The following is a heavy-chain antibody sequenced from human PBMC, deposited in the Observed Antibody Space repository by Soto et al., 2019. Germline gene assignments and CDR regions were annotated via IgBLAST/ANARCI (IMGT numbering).Heavy chain of an antibody. J-gene: IGHJ5*02. Sequence: SETLPLTGAVYGGCCSCYYWSWIRQRPGKGLEWIGEINHSGSTNYNPSLKSRVTISVDTSKNQFSLKLSSVTAEDTAVYYCAKDPSSNGDDDYNWFDPWGQGTLVTVSS. D-gene: IGHD4-17*01. V-gene: IGHV4-34*01. CDR2: INHSGST. CDR3: AKDPSSNGDDDYNWFDP. CDR1: GGCCSCYY.